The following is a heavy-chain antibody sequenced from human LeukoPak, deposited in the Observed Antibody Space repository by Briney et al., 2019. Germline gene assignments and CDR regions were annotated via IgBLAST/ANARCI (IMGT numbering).Heavy chain of an antibody. Sequence: GGSLRLSCAASGFTFSSYAMSWVRQAPGKGLEWVSAISGSGGSTYYADSAKGRFTISRDNYKNTLYLQMNSLRAEDTAVYYCAKGGSSWYTLYYFDYWGQGTLVTVSS. V-gene: IGHV3-23*01. CDR1: GFTFSSYA. CDR2: ISGSGGST. J-gene: IGHJ4*02. D-gene: IGHD6-13*01. CDR3: AKGGSSWYTLYYFDY.